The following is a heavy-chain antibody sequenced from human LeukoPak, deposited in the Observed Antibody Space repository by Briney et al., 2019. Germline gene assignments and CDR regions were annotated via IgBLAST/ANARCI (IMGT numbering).Heavy chain of an antibody. CDR3: ARSYCGGDCSNGHYYYGMDV. CDR1: GYTFTSYD. Sequence: ASVKVSCKASGYTFTSYDINWVRQATGQGLEWMGWMNPNSGNTGYAQKFQGRVTMTRNTSISTAYMELSSLRSEDTAVYYCARSYCGGDCSNGHYYYGMDVWGQGTTVTVSS. CDR2: MNPNSGNT. J-gene: IGHJ6*02. D-gene: IGHD2-21*02. V-gene: IGHV1-8*01.